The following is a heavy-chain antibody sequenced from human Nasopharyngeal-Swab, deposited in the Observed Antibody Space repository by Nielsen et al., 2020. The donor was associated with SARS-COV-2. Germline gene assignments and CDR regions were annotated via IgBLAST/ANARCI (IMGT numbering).Heavy chain of an antibody. Sequence: RQAPGKGLEWIGEINHSGSTNYNPSLKSRVTISVDTSKNQFSLKLSSVTAADTAVYYCARATYYDYVWGSYRPVAFDIWGQGTMVTVSS. J-gene: IGHJ3*02. CDR3: ARATYYDYVWGSYRPVAFDI. D-gene: IGHD3-16*02. V-gene: IGHV4-34*01. CDR2: INHSGST.